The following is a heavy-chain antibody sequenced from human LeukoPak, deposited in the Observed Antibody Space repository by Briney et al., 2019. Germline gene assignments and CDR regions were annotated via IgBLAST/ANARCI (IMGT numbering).Heavy chain of an antibody. CDR1: GYTFTSYY. V-gene: IGHV1-46*01. Sequence: ASVKVSCKASGYTFTSYYMHWVRQAPGQGLEWMGIINPSGGSTSYAQKFQGRVTMTRDTPTSTVYMELSSLRPEDTAVYYCAREVGDYDILTGYYSWGQGTLVTVSS. CDR2: INPSGGST. J-gene: IGHJ5*02. D-gene: IGHD3-9*01. CDR3: AREVGDYDILTGYYS.